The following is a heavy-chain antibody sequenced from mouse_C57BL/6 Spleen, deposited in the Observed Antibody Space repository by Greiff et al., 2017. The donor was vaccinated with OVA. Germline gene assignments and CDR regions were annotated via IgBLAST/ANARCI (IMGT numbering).Heavy chain of an antibody. CDR2: IDPSDSET. Sequence: QVHVKQPGAELVRPGSSVKLSCKASGYTFTSYWMHWVKQRPIQGLEWIGNIDPSDSETHYNQKFKDKATLTVDKSSSTAYMQLSSLTSEDSAVYYCARSREITTVVAPMDYWGQGTSVTVSS. CDR3: ARSREITTVVAPMDY. J-gene: IGHJ4*01. D-gene: IGHD1-1*01. V-gene: IGHV1-52*01. CDR1: GYTFTSYW.